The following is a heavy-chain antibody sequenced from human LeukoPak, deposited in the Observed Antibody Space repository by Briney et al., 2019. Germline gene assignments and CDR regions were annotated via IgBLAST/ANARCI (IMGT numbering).Heavy chain of an antibody. D-gene: IGHD6-19*01. CDR2: IYYSGST. V-gene: IGHV4-31*03. CDR3: ARFGLAVAGRVY. CDR1: GGSISSGGYY. J-gene: IGHJ4*02. Sequence: PSQTLSLTCTVSGGSISSGGYYWSWIRQHPGKGLEWIGYIYYSGSTYYNPSLKSRVTISVDTSKNQFSLKLSSVTAADTAVYYCARFGLAVAGRVYWGQGTLVTVSS.